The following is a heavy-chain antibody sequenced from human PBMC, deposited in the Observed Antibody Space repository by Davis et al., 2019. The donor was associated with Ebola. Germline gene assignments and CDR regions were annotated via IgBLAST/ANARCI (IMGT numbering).Heavy chain of an antibody. D-gene: IGHD3-22*01. CDR2: IIPILGIA. CDR3: ARGRFSYDSSGPIDY. J-gene: IGHJ4*02. V-gene: IGHV1-69*04. CDR1: GGTFSSYA. Sequence: AASVKVSCKASGGTFSSYAISWVRQAPGQGLEWMGRIIPILGIANYAQKFQGRVTITADKSTSTAYMELSSLRSEDTAVYYCARGRFSYDSSGPIDYWGQGTLVTVSS.